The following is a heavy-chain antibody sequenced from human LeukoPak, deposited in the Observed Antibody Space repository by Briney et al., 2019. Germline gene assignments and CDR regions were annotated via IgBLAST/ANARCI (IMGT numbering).Heavy chain of an antibody. CDR3: AREGPQQLCDY. CDR1: GFTFSSYA. V-gene: IGHV3-30-3*01. Sequence: GGSLRLSCAASGFTFSSYAMHWVRQAPGKGLEWVAVISYDGSNKYYADSVKGRFTISRDNSKNTLYLQMNSLRAEDTAVYYCAREGPQQLCDYWGQGTLVTVSS. J-gene: IGHJ4*02. D-gene: IGHD5-18*01. CDR2: ISYDGSNK.